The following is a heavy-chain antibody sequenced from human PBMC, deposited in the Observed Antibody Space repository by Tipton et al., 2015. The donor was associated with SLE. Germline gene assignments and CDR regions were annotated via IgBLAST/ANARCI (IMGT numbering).Heavy chain of an antibody. CDR1: GFTFSSYT. CDR2: ISGSGDTT. J-gene: IGHJ4*02. CDR3: AKVLDSSGSPSSRSIVHS. D-gene: IGHD3-10*01. Sequence: GSLRLSCAASGFTFSSYTMDWIRQAPGKGLEWVSIISGSGDTTYYGDSVTGRFTVSRDNSKNTMYLQMNSLRVEDTAIYYCAKVLDSSGSPSSRSIVHSWGQGTLVTVSS. V-gene: IGHV3-23*01.